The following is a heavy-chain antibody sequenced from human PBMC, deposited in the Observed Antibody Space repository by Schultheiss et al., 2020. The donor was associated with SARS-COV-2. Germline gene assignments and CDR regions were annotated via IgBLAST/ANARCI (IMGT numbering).Heavy chain of an antibody. J-gene: IGHJ5*02. CDR1: EITLSTYA. Sequence: GESLKISCVGSEITLSTYAMSWVRQAPGKGLEWVSGISGSVTNTYYADSVKGRFTISRDNAKNSLYLQMNSLRAEDTAVYYCARVLGGPTWGQGTLVTVSS. V-gene: IGHV3-23*01. CDR3: ARVLGGPT. D-gene: IGHD3-3*02. CDR2: ISGSVTNT.